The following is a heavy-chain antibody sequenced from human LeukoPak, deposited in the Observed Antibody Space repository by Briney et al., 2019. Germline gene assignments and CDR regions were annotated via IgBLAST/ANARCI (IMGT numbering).Heavy chain of an antibody. Sequence: ASVKVSCKASGYTFTSYGISWVRQAPGQGLGWMGWISAYNGNIKYAQKLQGRVTMTTDTSTSIAYMELRSLRSDDTAVFYCARDLGEDTSMIFFDYWGQGTLVTVSS. CDR2: ISAYNGNI. CDR1: GYTFTSYG. D-gene: IGHD3/OR15-3a*01. CDR3: ARDLGEDTSMIFFDY. V-gene: IGHV1-18*01. J-gene: IGHJ4*02.